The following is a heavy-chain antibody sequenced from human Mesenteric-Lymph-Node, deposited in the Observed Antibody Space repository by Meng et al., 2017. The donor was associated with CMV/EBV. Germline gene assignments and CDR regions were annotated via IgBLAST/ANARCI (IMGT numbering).Heavy chain of an antibody. J-gene: IGHJ4*02. D-gene: IGHD3-9*01. CDR1: GGSISSYY. V-gene: IGHV4-59*12. CDR3: AREFYDTLTGYSHYFDS. CDR2: IYYSGST. Sequence: SETLSLTCTVSGGSISSYYWSWIRQPPGKGLEWIGYIYYSGSTNYNPSLKSRVTISVDTSKNQFSLNLNSVTAADTAVYYCAREFYDTLTGYSHYFDSWGQGMLVTVSS.